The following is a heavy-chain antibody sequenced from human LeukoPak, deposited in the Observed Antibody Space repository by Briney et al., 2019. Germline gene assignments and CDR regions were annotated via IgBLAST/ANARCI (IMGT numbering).Heavy chain of an antibody. D-gene: IGHD3-22*01. CDR2: VHTNTGNP. CDR1: GYTFSRFA. Sequence: ASVKVSCKASGYTFSRFAINWVRQAPGQGLEWMGWVHTNTGNPTYAQGFSGRFVFSLDTSVNTAYLQISTLKAEDTAVYYCARDLKIPYFYGSGGYYYSFDVWGQGTLVTVSS. J-gene: IGHJ4*02. CDR3: ARDLKIPYFYGSGGYYYSFDV. V-gene: IGHV7-4-1*02.